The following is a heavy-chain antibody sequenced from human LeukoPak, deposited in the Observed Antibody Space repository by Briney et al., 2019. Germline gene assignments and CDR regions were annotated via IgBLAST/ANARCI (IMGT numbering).Heavy chain of an antibody. J-gene: IGHJ4*02. V-gene: IGHV3-20*04. CDR2: INWDGGST. Sequence: PGGSLRLSCAASGFTFDDYGMSWVRQAPGKGLEWVSGINWDGGSTGYADSVKGRFTISRDNAKNSLYLQMNSLRAEDTALYYCAREGGYFDWLYHYFDYWGQGTLVTVSS. CDR1: GFTFDDYG. CDR3: AREGGYFDWLYHYFDY. D-gene: IGHD3-9*01.